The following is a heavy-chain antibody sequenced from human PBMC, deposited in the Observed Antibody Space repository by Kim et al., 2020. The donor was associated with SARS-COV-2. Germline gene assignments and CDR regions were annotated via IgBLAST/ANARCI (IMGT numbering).Heavy chain of an antibody. CDR3: ARVGSGKWFGELLHIDY. J-gene: IGHJ4*02. CDR1: GGSISSGGYY. V-gene: IGHV4-31*03. CDR2: IYYSGST. Sequence: SETLSLTCTVSGGSISSGGYYWSWIRQHPGKGLEWIGYIYYSGSTYYNPSLKRRVTISVDTSKNQFSLKLSSVTAADTAVYYCARVGSGKWFGELLHIDYGGQGTLVSVSS. D-gene: IGHD3-10*01.